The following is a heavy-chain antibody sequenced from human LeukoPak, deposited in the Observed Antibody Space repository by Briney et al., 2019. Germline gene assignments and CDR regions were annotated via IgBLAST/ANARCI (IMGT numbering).Heavy chain of an antibody. CDR1: GYTFTSYD. J-gene: IGHJ4*02. D-gene: IGHD3-22*01. CDR2: IIPIFGTA. V-gene: IGHV1-69*13. CDR3: ARSPTNGYYYDY. Sequence: SVKVSCKASGYTFTSYDINWVRQAPGQGLEWMGGIIPIFGTANYAQKFQGRVTITADESTSTAYMELSSLRSEDTAVYYCARSPTNGYYYDYWGQGTLVTVSS.